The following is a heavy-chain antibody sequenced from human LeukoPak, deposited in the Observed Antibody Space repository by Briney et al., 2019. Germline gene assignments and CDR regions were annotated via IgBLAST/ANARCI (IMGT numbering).Heavy chain of an antibody. CDR2: IYPGDSET. CDR3: ARLDHIVVVVAATHGYNWFDP. D-gene: IGHD2-15*01. V-gene: IGHV5-51*01. J-gene: IGHJ5*02. Sequence: GESLKISCETSGYSFTSNWIAWVRQKPGKGLEWMGIIYPGDSETRYSPSFQGQVTISVDKSVRSAYLSWSSLKASDTAMYYCARLDHIVVVVAATHGYNWFDPWGQGTLVTVSS. CDR1: GYSFTSNW.